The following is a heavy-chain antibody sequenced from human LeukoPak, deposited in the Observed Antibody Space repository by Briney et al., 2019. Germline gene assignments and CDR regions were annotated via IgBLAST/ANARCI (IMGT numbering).Heavy chain of an antibody. V-gene: IGHV4-59*01. CDR1: GDSISSYY. CDR3: ARARSLRFDP. CDR2: IYYTGST. J-gene: IGHJ5*02. Sequence: SETLSLTCAVSGDSISSYYWNWIRQPPGKGLEWIGYIYYTGSTNYNPSLKSRVTISLDTSKTHFSPKLTSVTAADTAVYFCARARSLRFDPWGQGTLVTVSS. D-gene: IGHD4-17*01.